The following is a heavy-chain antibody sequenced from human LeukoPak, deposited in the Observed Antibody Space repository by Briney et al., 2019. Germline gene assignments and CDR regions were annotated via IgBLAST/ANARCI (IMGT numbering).Heavy chain of an antibody. V-gene: IGHV4-59*01. CDR3: ARESGGMVFDY. Sequence: SETLSLTCTVSGGSISSYYWSWIRQPPGKGLEWIGNINYSGSTNYNPSLKSRVSISVDTSKNQFSLKASSVTAADTAVYYCARESGGMVFDYWGQGTLVTVSS. CDR2: INYSGST. J-gene: IGHJ4*02. CDR1: GGSISSYY. D-gene: IGHD2-8*01.